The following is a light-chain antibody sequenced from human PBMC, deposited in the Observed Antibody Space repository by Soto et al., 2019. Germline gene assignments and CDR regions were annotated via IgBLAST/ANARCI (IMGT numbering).Light chain of an antibody. CDR2: AAS. CDR3: QNYHSQSIT. V-gene: IGKV1-5*01. J-gene: IGKJ4*01. Sequence: DILLIQSPATLSASVGDRITITCRASENIFKFLAWYQQRSGSAQNLLIYAASDLEKGVPSRFSGSGSATEFTLTIDNLQPNDYATSCCQNYHSQSITFGGGTQVDVK. CDR1: ENIFKF.